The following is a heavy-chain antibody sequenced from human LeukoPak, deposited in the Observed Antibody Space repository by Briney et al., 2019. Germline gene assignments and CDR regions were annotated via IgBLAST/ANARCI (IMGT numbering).Heavy chain of an antibody. V-gene: IGHV4-34*01. CDR2: INHSGST. J-gene: IGHJ4*02. D-gene: IGHD3-3*01. Sequence: PSETLSLTCAVYGGSFSGYYWSWIRQPPGKGLEWIGEINHSGSTNYNPSLKSRVTISVDTSKNQFSLKLSSVTAADTAVYYCARGSYLPYYDFWSGYYHFDYWGQGTLVTVSS. CDR3: ARGSYLPYYDFWSGYYHFDY. CDR1: GGSFSGYY.